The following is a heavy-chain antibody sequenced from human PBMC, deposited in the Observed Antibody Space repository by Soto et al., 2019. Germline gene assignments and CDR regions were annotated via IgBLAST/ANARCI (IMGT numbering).Heavy chain of an antibody. V-gene: IGHV1-18*04. Sequence: ASVKVSCPASGSTYPSYYMHWVRQAPGQGLEWMGWISAYDGNTNYAQKLQGRVTMTTDTSTSTAYMELRSLRSDDTAVYYCARARMVVAATNDAFDIWGQGTMVTVSS. CDR2: ISAYDGNT. CDR3: ARARMVVAATNDAFDI. D-gene: IGHD2-15*01. CDR1: GSTYPSYY. J-gene: IGHJ3*02.